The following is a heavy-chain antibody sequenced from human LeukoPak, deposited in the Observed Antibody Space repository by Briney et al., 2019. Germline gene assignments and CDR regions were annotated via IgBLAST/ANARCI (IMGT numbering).Heavy chain of an antibody. D-gene: IGHD3-22*01. CDR3: ASREGYYYDSSGIALGI. J-gene: IGHJ4*02. CDR2: IRSDSSAI. Sequence: GGSLGLSCAASGFSFGDYIMTWVRQAPGKGLEWVSYIRSDSSAIYYADSVKGRFTISRDNAKKSLYLQMNSLRAEDTAVYYCASREGYYYDSSGIALGIWGQGTLVTVSS. CDR1: GFSFGDYI. V-gene: IGHV3-48*01.